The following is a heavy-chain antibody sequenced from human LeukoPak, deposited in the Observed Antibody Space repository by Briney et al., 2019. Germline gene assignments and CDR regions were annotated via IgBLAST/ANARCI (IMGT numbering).Heavy chain of an antibody. Sequence: ASVKVSCTASGYTFTSYYMHWVRQAPGQGLEWMGIINPSGGSTSYAQKFQGRVTMTRDTSTSTVYMELSSLRSEDTAVYYCAREGGAYCGGDCYADAFDIWGQGTMVTVSS. CDR2: INPSGGST. CDR1: GYTFTSYY. CDR3: AREGGAYCGGDCYADAFDI. D-gene: IGHD2-21*02. J-gene: IGHJ3*02. V-gene: IGHV1-46*01.